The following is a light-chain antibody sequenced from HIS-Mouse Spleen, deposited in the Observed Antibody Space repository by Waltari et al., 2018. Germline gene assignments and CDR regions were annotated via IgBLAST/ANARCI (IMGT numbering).Light chain of an antibody. V-gene: IGLV3-10*01. J-gene: IGLJ2*01. CDR2: EDS. Sequence: SYELTQPPSVSVSPGPTARLPCSGDALPKKYAYWYQQKSGQAPVLVIYEDSKRPSGIPERFSGSSSGTMATLTISGAQVEDEADYYCYSTDSSGNHRVFGGGTKLTVL. CDR3: YSTDSSGNHRV. CDR1: ALPKKY.